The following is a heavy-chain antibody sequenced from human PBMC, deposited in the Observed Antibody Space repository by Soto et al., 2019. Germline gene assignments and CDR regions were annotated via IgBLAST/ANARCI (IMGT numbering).Heavy chain of an antibody. V-gene: IGHV1-69*08. J-gene: IGHJ4*02. CDR2: IIPILGIA. CDR1: GGTFSSYN. CDR3: AIETRDSYGYPCDY. D-gene: IGHD5-18*01. Sequence: QVQLVQSGAEVKKPESSVKVSCKASGGTFSSYNISWVRHAPGQGLEWMGRIIPILGIANYAQKFQGRVTITAAKFTSTANMELSSLRTEDTTVYYSAIETRDSYGYPCDYWGPGTLVTVSS.